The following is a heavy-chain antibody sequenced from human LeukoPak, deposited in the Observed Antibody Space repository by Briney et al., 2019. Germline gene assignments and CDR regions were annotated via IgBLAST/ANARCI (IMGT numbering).Heavy chain of an antibody. CDR3: ARSLPHWYFDL. Sequence: PSETLSLTCTVSGGSISSGSYYWSWLRQPAGQGLEWIGRIYTSGSTNCDPTLKSRVTISVDTSKTQFSLKLSSVTAADAAVHYCARSLPHWYFDLWGRGTLVTVSS. V-gene: IGHV4-61*02. CDR2: IYTSGST. CDR1: GGSISSGSYY. J-gene: IGHJ2*01.